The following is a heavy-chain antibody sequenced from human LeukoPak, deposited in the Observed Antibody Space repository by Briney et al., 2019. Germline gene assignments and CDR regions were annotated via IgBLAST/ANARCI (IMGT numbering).Heavy chain of an antibody. J-gene: IGHJ4*02. CDR1: GGSISSSSYY. V-gene: IGHV4-39*07. D-gene: IGHD1-14*01. CDR3: ARDNRSYRGYYFDY. Sequence: SETLSLTCTVCGGSISSSSYYWGWIRQPPGKGLEWIGSIYYSGSTYYNPSLKSRVTISVDTSKNQFSLKLSSVTAADTAVYYCARDNRSYRGYYFDYWGQGTLVTVSS. CDR2: IYYSGST.